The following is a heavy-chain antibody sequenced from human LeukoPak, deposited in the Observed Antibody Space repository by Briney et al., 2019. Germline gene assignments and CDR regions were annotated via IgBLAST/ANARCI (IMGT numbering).Heavy chain of an antibody. CDR1: VGSISSSSYY. V-gene: IGHV4-39*01. CDR3: ARHAIDIIVRVDY. Sequence: SETLSLTCTGSVGSISSSSYYWAWIRQPPGKGLEWIGSIYYSGSTYYNPSLRSRVTISVDTSKNQFSLRLSTVTAADTAVYYCARHAIDIIVRVDYSGQGTLVTVSS. J-gene: IGHJ4*02. D-gene: IGHD2-15*01. CDR2: IYYSGST.